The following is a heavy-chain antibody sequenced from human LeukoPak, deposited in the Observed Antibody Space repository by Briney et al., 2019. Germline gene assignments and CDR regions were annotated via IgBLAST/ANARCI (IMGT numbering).Heavy chain of an antibody. CDR3: ARDSKWVFDY. V-gene: IGHV3-48*03. CDR1: GFTFSSYE. CDR2: ISNSGGST. J-gene: IGHJ4*02. Sequence: SGGSLRLSCAASGFTFSSYEMNWVRQAPGKGLEWVSYISNSGGSTYYADSVKGRFTISRDNAKNSLYLHMNSLRAEDTAVYYCARDSKWVFDYWGQGTLVTVSS. D-gene: IGHD1-26*01.